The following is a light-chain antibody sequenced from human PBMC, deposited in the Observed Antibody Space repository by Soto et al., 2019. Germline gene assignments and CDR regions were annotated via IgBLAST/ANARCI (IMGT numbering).Light chain of an antibody. CDR2: DAS. CDR1: QSVTSNY. J-gene: IGKJ5*01. V-gene: IGKV3-20*01. CDR3: QQYGSSPIT. Sequence: IVLTQSPGTLSLSPGERATLSCRVSQSVTSNYLAWHQQKPGQAPGLLIYDASNRATGIPARFSGSGSGTDFTLTISRLEPEDYGVYHCQQYGSSPITFGQGTRLETK.